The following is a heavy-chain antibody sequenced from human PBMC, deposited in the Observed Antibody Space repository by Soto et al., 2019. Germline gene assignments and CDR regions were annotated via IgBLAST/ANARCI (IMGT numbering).Heavy chain of an antibody. D-gene: IGHD5-12*01. CDR2: IKSKTDGGTT. CDR3: TTDLRGYSGYGIDHYFDY. J-gene: IGHJ4*02. CDR1: GFTFSNAW. Sequence: GGSLRLSCAASGFTFSNAWMSWVRQAPGKGLEWVGRIKSKTDGGTTDYAAPVKGRFTISRDDSKNTLYLQMNSLKTEDTAVYYCTTDLRGYSGYGIDHYFDYWGQGTLVTVSS. V-gene: IGHV3-15*01.